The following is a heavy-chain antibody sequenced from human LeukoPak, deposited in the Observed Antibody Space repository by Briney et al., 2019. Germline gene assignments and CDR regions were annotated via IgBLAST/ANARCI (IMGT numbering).Heavy chain of an antibody. D-gene: IGHD2-2*01. Sequence: SETLSLTCIVSGGSISSGDYYWSWIRQPPGKGLEWIGYIYYSGSTYYNPSLKSRVIISIDTSKNQFSLKLSSVTAADTAVYYCARGSAARDSYFHHWGQGTLVTVSS. CDR3: ARGSAARDSYFHH. CDR2: IYYSGST. J-gene: IGHJ1*01. V-gene: IGHV4-30-4*08. CDR1: GGSISSGDYY.